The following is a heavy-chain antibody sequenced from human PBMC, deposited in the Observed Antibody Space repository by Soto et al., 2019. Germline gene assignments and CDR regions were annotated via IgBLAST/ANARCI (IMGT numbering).Heavy chain of an antibody. V-gene: IGHV3-23*01. CDR3: ASSPINWRGYSTDY. CDR1: GFTFSTYA. J-gene: IGHJ4*02. D-gene: IGHD2-15*01. CDR2: ISGSGGST. Sequence: GGSLRLSCAASGFTFSTYAMSWVRQAPGKGLEWVSAISGSGGSTYYADTVKGRFTISRDNSKNTLYLQMNSQRAEDTAVYYCASSPINWRGYSTDYRGQRTLVTVSS.